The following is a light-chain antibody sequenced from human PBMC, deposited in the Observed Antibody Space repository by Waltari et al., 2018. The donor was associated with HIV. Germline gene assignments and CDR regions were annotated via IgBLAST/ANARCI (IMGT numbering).Light chain of an antibody. J-gene: IGKJ2*01. V-gene: IGKV3-20*01. Sequence: GERATLSCRASQSVSGTYLAWYQQKPGQAPRLLIFGASRRATGIPDRFSGSGSGTDFTLTISRLEPEDFAVYFCHQYGGSPRTFGQGTKLEI. CDR3: HQYGGSPRT. CDR2: GAS. CDR1: QSVSGTY.